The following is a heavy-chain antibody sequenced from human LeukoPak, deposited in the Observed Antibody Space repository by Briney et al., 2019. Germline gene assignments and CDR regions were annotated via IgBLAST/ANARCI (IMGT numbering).Heavy chain of an antibody. Sequence: PSETLSLTCALYGGSFSGYYWSWIRQSPGKGLEWIGQINHSGYTNYKPSLNSRVTISVDTSDNHFSLRLSSVTAADTAVYFCARRRIVTGPAYYFDFWGQGALVTVSS. J-gene: IGHJ4*02. D-gene: IGHD1-14*01. CDR1: GGSFSGYY. CDR3: ARRRIVTGPAYYFDF. V-gene: IGHV4-34*01. CDR2: INHSGYT.